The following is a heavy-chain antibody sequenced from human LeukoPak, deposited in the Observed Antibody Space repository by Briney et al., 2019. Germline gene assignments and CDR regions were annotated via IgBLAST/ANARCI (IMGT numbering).Heavy chain of an antibody. D-gene: IGHD6-13*01. V-gene: IGHV3-9*01. CDR1: GFTFSSYA. Sequence: QPGGSLRLSCAASGFTFSSYAMSWVRQAPGKDLEWVSGISWNSGSIGYADSVKGRFTISRDNAKNSLYLQMNSLRAEDTALYYCAKEKQTSYYYYGMDVWGQGTTVTVSS. CDR2: ISWNSGSI. CDR3: AKEKQTSYYYYGMDV. J-gene: IGHJ6*02.